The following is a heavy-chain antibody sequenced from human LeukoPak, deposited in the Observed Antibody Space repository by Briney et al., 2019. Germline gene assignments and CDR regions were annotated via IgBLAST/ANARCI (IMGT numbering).Heavy chain of an antibody. Sequence: SETLSLSCTVSGGSISTYHWSWIRQPPGKGLQWIGYIDYSGSTKYNPSLKSRVTISVDTSKSQFSLKLSSVTAADTAVYCCARQQEVDDWGGSCFFDYWGRGTLVTVSS. J-gene: IGHJ4*02. D-gene: IGHD3-9*01. CDR2: IDYSGST. CDR1: GGSISTYH. CDR3: ARQQEVDDWGGSCFFDY. V-gene: IGHV4-59*08.